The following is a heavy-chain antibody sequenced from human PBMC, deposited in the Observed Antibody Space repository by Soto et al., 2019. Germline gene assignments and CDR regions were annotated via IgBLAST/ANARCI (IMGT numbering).Heavy chain of an antibody. V-gene: IGHV3-15*07. J-gene: IGHJ6*02. Sequence: PGGSLRLCCAASGFTFSNAWMNWVRQAPGKGLEWVGRIKSKTDGGTTDYAAPVKGRFTISRDDSKNTLYLQMNSLKTEDTAVYYCTTAGYCSGGSCYYGMDVWGQGTTVTVSS. CDR3: TTAGYCSGGSCYYGMDV. CDR2: IKSKTDGGTT. CDR1: GFTFSNAW. D-gene: IGHD2-15*01.